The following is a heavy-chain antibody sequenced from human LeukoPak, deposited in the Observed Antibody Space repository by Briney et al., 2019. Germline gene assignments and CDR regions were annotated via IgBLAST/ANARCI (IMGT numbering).Heavy chain of an antibody. D-gene: IGHD4-17*01. CDR3: ARRDFGTSDHYFDY. CDR2: VLSGDSDT. CDR1: GYSFTSYW. J-gene: IGHJ4*02. V-gene: IGHV5-51*01. Sequence: GESLKISCKGSGYSFTSYWIGGVRQMSGKGLEWMGIVLSGDSDTRYSPSFQGQVTISADKSTKSAYLQWSSLTASDTAMYSCARRDFGTSDHYFDYWGQGTQVTVSS.